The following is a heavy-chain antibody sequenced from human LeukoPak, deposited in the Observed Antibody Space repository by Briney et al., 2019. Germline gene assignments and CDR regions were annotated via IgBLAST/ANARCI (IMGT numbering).Heavy chain of an antibody. D-gene: IGHD6-13*01. CDR3: ARVSRPPYSSSWSGGAFDI. V-gene: IGHV4-4*07. CDR2: IYTSGST. J-gene: IGHJ3*02. CDR1: GGSISSYY. Sequence: SETLSLTCTVSGGSISSYYWSWIRQPAGKGLEWIGRIYTSGSTNYNPSLKSRVTMSVDTSKNQFSLKLSSVTAADTAVYYCARVSRPPYSSSWSGGAFDIWGQGTMVTVSS.